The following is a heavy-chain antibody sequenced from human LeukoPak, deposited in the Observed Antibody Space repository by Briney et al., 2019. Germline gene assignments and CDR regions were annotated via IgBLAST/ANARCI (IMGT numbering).Heavy chain of an antibody. D-gene: IGHD2-2*01. J-gene: IGHJ4*02. CDR2: IYHSGST. Sequence: SQTLSLTCAVSGGSISSGGYSWSWIRQPPGKGLEWIGYIYHSGSTYYNPSLKSRVTISVDTSKNQFSLKLSSVTAADTAVYYCAKGDIVVVPPATDYWGQGTLVTVSS. V-gene: IGHV4-30-2*01. CDR1: GGSISSGGYS. CDR3: AKGDIVVVPPATDY.